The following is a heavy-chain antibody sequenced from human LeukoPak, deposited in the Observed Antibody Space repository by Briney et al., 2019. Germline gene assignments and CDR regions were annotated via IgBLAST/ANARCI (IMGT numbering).Heavy chain of an antibody. V-gene: IGHV4-61*02. D-gene: IGHD6-19*01. CDR2: IYTSGST. J-gene: IGHJ4*02. CDR1: GGSISSGSYY. Sequence: SQTLSLTCTVSGGSISSGSYYWSWIRQPAGKGLEWIGRIYTSGSTNYNPSLKSRVTISVDTSKNQFSPKLRSVTAADTAVYYCARDTGSGWSIDYWGQGTLVTVSS. CDR3: ARDTGSGWSIDY.